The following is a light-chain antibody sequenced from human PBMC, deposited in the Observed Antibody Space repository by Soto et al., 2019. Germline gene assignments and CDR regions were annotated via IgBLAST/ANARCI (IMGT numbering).Light chain of an antibody. CDR3: QQFRT. J-gene: IGKJ1*01. Sequence: DIQMTQSPSTLSASVGDRVTVTCRASQSFSSWLAWYQQKPGEAPKLLIYDASSLESGVPSRFSGSGSGTEFTLTISSLQPDDFATYYCQQFRTFGQGTKVDIK. CDR2: DAS. V-gene: IGKV1-5*01. CDR1: QSFSSW.